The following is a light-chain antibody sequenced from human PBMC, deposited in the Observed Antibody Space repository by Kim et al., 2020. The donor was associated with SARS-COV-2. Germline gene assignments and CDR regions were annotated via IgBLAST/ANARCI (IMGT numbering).Light chain of an antibody. V-gene: IGLV2-11*01. Sequence: QSALTQPRSGSGSPGQSVILSCTGTSSDVGAYNSVSWYQQRPHKAPKVIIYDVSQRPSGVPDRFSGSKSGNTASLSISGLQAEDEADYYCCSYTGTYICMFGGGTQLTVL. J-gene: IGLJ3*02. CDR1: SSDVGAYNS. CDR3: CSYTGTYICM. CDR2: DVS.